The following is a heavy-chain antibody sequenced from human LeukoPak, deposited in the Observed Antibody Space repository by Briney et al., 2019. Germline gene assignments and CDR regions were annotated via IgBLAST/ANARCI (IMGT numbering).Heavy chain of an antibody. Sequence: SVKVSCKASGGTFSSYAISWVRQAPGQGLEWMGRIIPILGIANYAQKFQGRVTITADKSTSTAYMELGSLRSEDTAVYYCAISRHYYDSSGYYYWGQGTLVTVSS. J-gene: IGHJ4*02. V-gene: IGHV1-69*04. CDR1: GGTFSSYA. CDR2: IIPILGIA. CDR3: AISRHYYDSSGYYY. D-gene: IGHD3-22*01.